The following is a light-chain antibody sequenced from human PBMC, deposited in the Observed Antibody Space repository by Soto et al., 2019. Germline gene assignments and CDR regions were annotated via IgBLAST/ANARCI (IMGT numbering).Light chain of an antibody. CDR3: QQLNTYPPSK. J-gene: IGKJ1*01. CDR1: HGISSY. V-gene: IGKV1-9*01. Sequence: DIQLTQSPSFLSASVGDRVTITCRASHGISSYLAWYQHKPGKAPELLIYAASTMQSGVPSRFSGIGSGTDFTLTISSLQPEDSALYYWQQLNTYPPSKLGQGTKVEIK. CDR2: AAS.